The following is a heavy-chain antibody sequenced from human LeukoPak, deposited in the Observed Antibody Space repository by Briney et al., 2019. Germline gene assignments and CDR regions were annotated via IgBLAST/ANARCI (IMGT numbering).Heavy chain of an antibody. J-gene: IGHJ3*02. Sequence: ASVKVSCKPSGYTFTGYYMHWVRQAPGQGREWMGWIKADSGGTNYAQRFQGRVTMTRDTSISTAYMYLRRLRSDDTAVYHCATSGYPYNAFDIWGQGTMVTVSS. V-gene: IGHV1-2*02. CDR3: ATSGYPYNAFDI. CDR1: GYTFTGYY. D-gene: IGHD3-22*01. CDR2: IKADSGGT.